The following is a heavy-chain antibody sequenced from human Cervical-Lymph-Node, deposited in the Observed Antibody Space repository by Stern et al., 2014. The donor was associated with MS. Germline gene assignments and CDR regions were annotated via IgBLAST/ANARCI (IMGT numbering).Heavy chain of an antibody. D-gene: IGHD3-16*01. CDR2: ISAYNGNT. Sequence: QVQLVQSGPEVKKPGASVKVSCKASGYTFTNYGLSWLRQAPGQGLEWMGWISAYNGNTYYTQNLQDRVTMPTDTSTNTAYMELRSLRSDDTAAYFCARGGTTSAANYYYYGLDVWGQGTTVTVSS. J-gene: IGHJ6*02. V-gene: IGHV1-18*01. CDR3: ARGGTTSAANYYYYGLDV. CDR1: GYTFTNYG.